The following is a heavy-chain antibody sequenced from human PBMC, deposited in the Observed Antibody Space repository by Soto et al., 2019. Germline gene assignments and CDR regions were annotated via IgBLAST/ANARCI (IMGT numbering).Heavy chain of an antibody. CDR2: IYYSGST. Sequence: QLQLQESGPGLVKPSETLSLTCTVSGGSISSSSYYWGWIRQPPGKGLEWIGSIYYSGSTYYNPSLKSRVTISVDTSKNQFSLKLSSVTAADTAVYYCARRGMSIAAAGNDGMDVWGQGTTVTVSS. D-gene: IGHD6-13*01. J-gene: IGHJ6*02. CDR1: GGSISSSSYY. CDR3: ARRGMSIAAAGNDGMDV. V-gene: IGHV4-39*01.